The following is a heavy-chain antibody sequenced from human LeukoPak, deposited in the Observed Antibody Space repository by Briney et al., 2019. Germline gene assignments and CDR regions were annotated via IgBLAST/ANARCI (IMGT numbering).Heavy chain of an antibody. Sequence: SGTLSLTCAVSGGSISSSNWWSWVRQPPGKGLEWIGYIYYSGSTYYNPSLKSRLTISGDTSKNQFSLRLSSVTAADTAVYYCARGTWSSSIDYWGQGTLVTVSS. D-gene: IGHD6-6*01. J-gene: IGHJ4*02. CDR3: ARGTWSSSIDY. CDR1: GGSISSSNW. V-gene: IGHV4-4*02. CDR2: IYYSGST.